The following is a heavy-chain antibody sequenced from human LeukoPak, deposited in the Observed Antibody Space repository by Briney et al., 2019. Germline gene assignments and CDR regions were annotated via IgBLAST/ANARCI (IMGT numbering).Heavy chain of an antibody. D-gene: IGHD4-17*01. Sequence: SETLSLTCTVSGGSISSSSYYWGWIRQPPGKGLEWIGSIYYSGSTYSNPSLQSRVTISVDTSKNQFSLKLNSVTAADTAVYYCARSRGGYGGYGSWFDPWGQGTLVTVSS. CDR2: IYYSGST. CDR1: GGSISSSSYY. J-gene: IGHJ5*02. V-gene: IGHV4-39*07. CDR3: ARSRGGYGGYGSWFDP.